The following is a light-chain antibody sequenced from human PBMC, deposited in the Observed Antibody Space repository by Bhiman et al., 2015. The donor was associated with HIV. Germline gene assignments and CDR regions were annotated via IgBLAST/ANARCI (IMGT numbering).Light chain of an antibody. CDR2: DVS. Sequence: QSALTQPASVSGSPGQSITISCTGTSSDVGDYNFVSWYQQHPGKAPKLMIYDVSKWPSGVSNRFSGSKSGNTASLTISALQPEDEGDYYCCSYTSSSTYVFGTGTKVTVL. J-gene: IGLJ1*01. CDR3: CSYTSSSTYV. V-gene: IGLV2-14*03. CDR1: SSDVGDYNF.